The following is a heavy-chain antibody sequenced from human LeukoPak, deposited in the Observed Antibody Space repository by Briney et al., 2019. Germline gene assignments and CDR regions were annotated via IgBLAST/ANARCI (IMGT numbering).Heavy chain of an antibody. J-gene: IGHJ1*01. CDR3: ARPYSGSHFQH. D-gene: IGHD1-26*01. CDR2: ISAYNGNT. V-gene: IGHV1-18*01. CDR1: GYTFTSYG. Sequence: ASVKVSCKASGYTFTSYGISWVRQAPGQGLEWMGWISAYNGNTNYAQKFQGRVTMTRDTSISTAYMELSRLRSDDTAVYYCARPYSGSHFQHWGQGTLVTVSS.